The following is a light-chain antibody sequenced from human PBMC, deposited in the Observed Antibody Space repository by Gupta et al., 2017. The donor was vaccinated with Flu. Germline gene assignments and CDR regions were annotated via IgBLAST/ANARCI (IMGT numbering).Light chain of an antibody. CDR3: QQEDNLPRT. J-gene: IGKJ1*01. CDR1: QDISNY. CDR2: DAS. V-gene: IGKV1-33*01. Sequence: DIQMTQSPSSLSASVGDRVTITFQASQDISNYLNWYQQKPGKAPKLLIYDASNLETGVPSRFSGSGSGTDFTFTISSLQPEDFATYYCQQEDNLPRTFGQGTKVEIK.